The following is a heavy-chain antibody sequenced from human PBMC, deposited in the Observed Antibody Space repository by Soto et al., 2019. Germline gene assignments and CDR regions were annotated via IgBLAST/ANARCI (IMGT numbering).Heavy chain of an antibody. Sequence: SETLSLTCTVSGGSISSYYWSWIRQPPGKGLEWIGYIYYSGSTNYNPSLKSRVTISVDTSKNQFSLKLSSVTAADTAVYYCARGGVDYVWGSSPFPFDYWGQGTLVTVSS. D-gene: IGHD3-16*01. CDR1: GGSISSYY. CDR2: IYYSGST. V-gene: IGHV4-59*01. J-gene: IGHJ4*02. CDR3: ARGGVDYVWGSSPFPFDY.